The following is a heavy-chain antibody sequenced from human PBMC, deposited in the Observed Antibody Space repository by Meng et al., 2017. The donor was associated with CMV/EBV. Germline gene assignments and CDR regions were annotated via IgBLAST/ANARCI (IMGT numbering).Heavy chain of an antibody. CDR1: GFTVSSNY. V-gene: IGHV3-53*01. CDR3: ARGVDTAPLGMDI. J-gene: IGHJ6*02. CDR2: IYSGGST. D-gene: IGHD5-18*01. Sequence: GGSLRLSCAASGFTVSSNYVNWVRQAPGKGLEWVSVIYSGGSTYYADSVKGRFTISRDNSKNTAYLQMNSLRAEATAVFYCARGVDTAPLGMDIWGQGTTVTVSS.